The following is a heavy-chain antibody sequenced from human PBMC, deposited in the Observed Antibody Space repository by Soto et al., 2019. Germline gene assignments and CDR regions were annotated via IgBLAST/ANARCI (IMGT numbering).Heavy chain of an antibody. CDR1: GGSISSSSYY. J-gene: IGHJ4*02. CDR3: ASMAQYYYDSSGEGDDY. CDR2: IYYSGST. Sequence: QLQLQESGPGLVKPSETLSLTCTVSGGSISSSSYYWGWIRQPPGKGLEWIGRIYYSGSTYYNPDLKSRVTISVDTSKNQFSLKLSSVTAADTAVYYCASMAQYYYDSSGEGDDYWGQGTLVTVSS. V-gene: IGHV4-39*01. D-gene: IGHD3-22*01.